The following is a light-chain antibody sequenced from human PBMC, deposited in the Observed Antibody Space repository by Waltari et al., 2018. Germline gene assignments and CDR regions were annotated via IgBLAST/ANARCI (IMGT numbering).Light chain of an antibody. CDR1: SSDIGFHTH. CDR3: GAYTSSATLA. V-gene: IGLV2-14*03. CDR2: DVN. Sequence: QSALTQPASLSGAPGQSITISCTGTSSDIGFHTHVSWYQQHPGQAPRLLMYDVNSRPWWVANLFSGAKSGNTASLTISGLHADGEAHYYCGAYTSSATLAFGGGTGLTVL. J-gene: IGLJ2*01.